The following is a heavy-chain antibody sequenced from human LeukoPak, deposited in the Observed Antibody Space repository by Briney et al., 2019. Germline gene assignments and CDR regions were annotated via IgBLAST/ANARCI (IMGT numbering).Heavy chain of an antibody. D-gene: IGHD1-26*01. J-gene: IGHJ4*02. CDR1: GFTFSSYE. CDR3: AKHSRGSFRGASAFDY. Sequence: GGSLRLSCAASGFTFSSYEMNWVRQAPGKGLEWVSYISSSGCTIYYADSVKGRFTISRDNSKNTLYLQMNSLRAEDTAAYYCAKHSRGSFRGASAFDYWGQGTVVTVSS. V-gene: IGHV3-48*03. CDR2: ISSSGCTI.